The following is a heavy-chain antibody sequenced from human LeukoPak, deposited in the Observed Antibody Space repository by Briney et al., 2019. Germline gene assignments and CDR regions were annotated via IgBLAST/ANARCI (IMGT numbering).Heavy chain of an antibody. CDR3: ARGGDYYDSSGSDAFDI. CDR2: IYHSGST. D-gene: IGHD3-22*01. J-gene: IGHJ3*02. CDR1: GGSISSSNW. Sequence: SGTLSLTCAVSGGSISSSNWWSWVRQPPGKGLEWIGEIYHSGSTNYNPSLKSRVTISVDKSKNQFSLKLSSVTAADTAVYYCARGGDYYDSSGSDAFDIWGQGTMVTVSS. V-gene: IGHV4-4*02.